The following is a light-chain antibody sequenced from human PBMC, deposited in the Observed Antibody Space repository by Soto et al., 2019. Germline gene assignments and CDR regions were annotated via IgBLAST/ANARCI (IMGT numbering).Light chain of an antibody. CDR1: QTISSW. CDR3: QQYQSSWT. CDR2: KAS. V-gene: IGKV1-5*03. Sequence: DIQMTQSPSTLSGSVGDRVTITCRASQTISSWLAWYQQKPGKAPKLLIYKASTLKSGVPSRFSGSGSGTEFTLTISNLQPEDFATYYCQQYQSSWTFGQGTKVDI. J-gene: IGKJ1*01.